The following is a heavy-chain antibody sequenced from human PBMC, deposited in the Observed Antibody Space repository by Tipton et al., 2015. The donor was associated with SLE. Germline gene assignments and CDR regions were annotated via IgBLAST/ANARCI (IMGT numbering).Heavy chain of an antibody. CDR3: VKRPGWTRSYTYYFGLDV. CDR2: INRDGSTT. CDR1: GLTFSKNW. J-gene: IGHJ6*02. D-gene: IGHD6-19*01. Sequence: SLRLSCAASGLTFSKNWMHWVRQAPGKGLVWVSQINRDGSTTNYADSVKGRFTISRDNFKNTLYLQMNSLRVEDTAVYYCVKRPGWTRSYTYYFGLDVWGQGTTVTVSS. V-gene: IGHV3-74*01.